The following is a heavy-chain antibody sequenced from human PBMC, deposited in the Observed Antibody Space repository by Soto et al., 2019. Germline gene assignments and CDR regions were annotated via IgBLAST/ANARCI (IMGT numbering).Heavy chain of an antibody. J-gene: IGHJ6*03. CDR3: ARGMYYYGSGRYYSTDF. D-gene: IGHD3-10*01. V-gene: IGHV4-34*01. CDR1: GGSFSGYY. Sequence: PSETLSLTCAVYGGSFSGYYWSWIRQPPGKGLGWIGEINHSGSTNYNPSLKSRVTISVDTSKNQFSLKLSSVTAADTAVYYCARGMYYYGSGRYYSTDFSGKATMLSVSS. CDR2: INHSGST.